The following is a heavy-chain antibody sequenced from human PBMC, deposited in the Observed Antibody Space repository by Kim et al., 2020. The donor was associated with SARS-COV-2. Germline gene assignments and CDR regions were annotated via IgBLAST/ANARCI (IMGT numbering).Heavy chain of an antibody. CDR3: ARPKEVVVALDAFDI. CDR2: INAGNGNT. CDR1: GYTFTSYA. J-gene: IGHJ3*02. V-gene: IGHV1-3*01. D-gene: IGHD3-22*01. Sequence: ASVKVSCKASGYTFTSYAMHWVRQAPGQRLEWMGWINAGNGNTKYSQKFQGRVTITRDTSASTAYMELSSLRSEDTAVYYCARPKEVVVALDAFDIWGQGTMVTVSS.